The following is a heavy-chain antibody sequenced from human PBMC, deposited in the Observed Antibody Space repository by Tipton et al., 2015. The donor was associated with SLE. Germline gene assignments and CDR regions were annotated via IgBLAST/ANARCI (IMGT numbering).Heavy chain of an antibody. CDR2: IFYTGST. CDR3: ARDYSIIWGRDYYYGMDV. J-gene: IGHJ6*02. D-gene: IGHD6-13*01. V-gene: IGHV4-59*01. Sequence: TLSLTCTVSGGSISSYFWTWIRQPPGKGLEWIGHIFYTGSTRYNPYLKSRVTISVDTSKNQFSLKLSSVTAADTAVYYCARDYSIIWGRDYYYGMDVWGQGTTVTVSS. CDR1: GGSISSYF.